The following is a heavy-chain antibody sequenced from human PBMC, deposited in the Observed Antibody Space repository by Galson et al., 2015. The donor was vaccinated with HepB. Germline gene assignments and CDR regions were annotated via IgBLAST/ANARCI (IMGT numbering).Heavy chain of an antibody. D-gene: IGHD2-2*01. CDR3: AKVSQRGVVLPAAQYGEGPES. CDR1: GFNFNDYG. J-gene: IGHJ3*01. Sequence: SLRLSCAAAGFNFNDYGMHWVRQAPGKGLEWVAIISSDGSSKNYADSVEGRFTVSRDNSKNTLYLEMKSLRTEDTAVYYCAKVSQRGVVLPAAQYGEGPESWGQGTMVTVSS. V-gene: IGHV3-30*18. CDR2: ISSDGSSK.